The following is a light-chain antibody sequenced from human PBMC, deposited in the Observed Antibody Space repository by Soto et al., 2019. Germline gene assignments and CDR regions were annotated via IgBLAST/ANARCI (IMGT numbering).Light chain of an antibody. CDR2: DAS. J-gene: IGKJ2*01. CDR3: QQYNSYSYT. Sequence: DIQMTQSPSTLSASVGDRVTITCRASQSISNRLAWYQQKPGKAPKLLIYDASSLESGVPSRFSGSRSGTEFTLTISSLQPDDVATYYCQQYNSYSYTFGQGTKLEIK. V-gene: IGKV1-5*01. CDR1: QSISNR.